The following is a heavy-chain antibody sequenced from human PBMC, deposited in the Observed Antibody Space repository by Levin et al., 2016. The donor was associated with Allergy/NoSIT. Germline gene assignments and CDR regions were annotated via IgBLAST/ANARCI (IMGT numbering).Heavy chain of an antibody. V-gene: IGHV3-33*01. CDR3: ARDRTNYDSSGYYYVYFDY. CDR1: GFTFSSYG. Sequence: GESLKISCAASGFTFSSYGMHWVRQAPGKGLEWVAVIWYDGSNKYYADSVKGRFTISRDNSKNTLYLQMNSLRAEDTAVYYCARDRTNYDSSGYYYVYFDYWGQGTLVTVSS. D-gene: IGHD3-22*01. J-gene: IGHJ4*02. CDR2: IWYDGSNK.